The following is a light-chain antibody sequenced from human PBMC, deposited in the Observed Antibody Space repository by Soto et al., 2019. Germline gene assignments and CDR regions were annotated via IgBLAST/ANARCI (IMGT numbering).Light chain of an antibody. CDR2: DVY. V-gene: IGLV2-14*01. CDR1: SSDVGGYAY. Sequence: QSVLTQPASVSGSPGPSITISCTGTSSDVGGYAYVSWFQQYPGKAPSLMLYDVYRRPSGVSYRFSGSKSGNTASLTISGLQAEDEADYYCSSYTTTSPVVFGGGTKLTVL. CDR3: SSYTTTSPVV. J-gene: IGLJ2*01.